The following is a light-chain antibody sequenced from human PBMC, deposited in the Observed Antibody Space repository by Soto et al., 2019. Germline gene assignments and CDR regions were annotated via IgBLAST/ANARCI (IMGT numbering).Light chain of an antibody. CDR2: AAS. Sequence: DIQLTQSPSFLSASVGDRVTITCRASQGISSYLAWYQQKPGKAPKLLIYAASTLQSGVPSRFSSSGSGTEFTLTISSLQPDDFATYYCQQYYSYPLTFGGGTKVDIK. J-gene: IGKJ4*01. V-gene: IGKV1-9*01. CDR1: QGISSY. CDR3: QQYYSYPLT.